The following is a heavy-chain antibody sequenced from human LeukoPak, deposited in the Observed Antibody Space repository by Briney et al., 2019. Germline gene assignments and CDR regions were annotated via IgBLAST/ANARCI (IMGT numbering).Heavy chain of an antibody. D-gene: IGHD3-3*01. Sequence: SETLSLTCADYGGSFSGYYWSWIRQPPGKGLEWIGEINHSGSTSYNPSLKSRVTISVDTSKNQFSLKLSSVTAADTAVYYCARRDTYYDFWSGYHNWFDPWGQGTLVTVSS. CDR2: INHSGST. CDR1: GGSFSGYY. J-gene: IGHJ5*02. CDR3: ARRDTYYDFWSGYHNWFDP. V-gene: IGHV4-34*01.